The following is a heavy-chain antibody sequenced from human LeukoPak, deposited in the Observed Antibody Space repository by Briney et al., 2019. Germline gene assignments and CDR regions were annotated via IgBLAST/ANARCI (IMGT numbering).Heavy chain of an antibody. D-gene: IGHD3-3*01. CDR2: ISSSGSTI. J-gene: IGHJ6*02. V-gene: IGHV3-48*03. CDR1: GFTFSSYE. CDR3: ARGTTIFYGMDV. Sequence: GGSLRLSCAASGFTFSSYEMNWVRQAPGKGLEWASYISSSGSTIYYADSVKGRFTISRDNAKNSLYLQMNSLRAEDTAVYYCARGTTIFYGMDVWGQGTTVTVSS.